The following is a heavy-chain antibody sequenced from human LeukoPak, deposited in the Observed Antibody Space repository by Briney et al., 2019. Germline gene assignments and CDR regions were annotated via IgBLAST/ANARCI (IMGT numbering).Heavy chain of an antibody. CDR3: ARGYDILTGVDY. D-gene: IGHD3-9*01. CDR1: GYTLTELS. J-gene: IGHJ4*02. CDR2: FDPEDGET. Sequence: GASVKVPCKVSGYTLTELSMHWVRQAPGKGLEWMGGFDPEDGETIYAQKFQGRVTITADKSTSTAYMELSSLRSEDTAVYYCARGYDILTGVDYWGQGTLVTVSS. V-gene: IGHV1-24*01.